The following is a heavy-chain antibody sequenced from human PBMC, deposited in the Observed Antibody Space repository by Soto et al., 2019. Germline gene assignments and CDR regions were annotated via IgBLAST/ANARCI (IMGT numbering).Heavy chain of an antibody. CDR2: ISVQNGNT. CDR1: GYTFTNYD. V-gene: IGHV1-18*01. Sequence: ASVKVSCKASGYTFTNYDFNWVRQAPGQGLEWMGRISVQNGNTNYAQKFQGRLTMTTDTSTSRAYMELRSLRSDDTAVYYCAGWATVTNDFWGQGTLVTVSS. CDR3: AGWATVTNDF. J-gene: IGHJ4*02. D-gene: IGHD4-17*01.